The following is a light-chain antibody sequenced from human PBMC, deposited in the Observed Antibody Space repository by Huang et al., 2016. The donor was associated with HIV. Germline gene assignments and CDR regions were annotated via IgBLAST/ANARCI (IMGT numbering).Light chain of an antibody. V-gene: IGKV3-15*01. CDR3: QQYNNWLLLT. CDR1: QSVSSK. CDR2: GAS. Sequence: EIVMTQSPATLSVSPGERATLSCRASQSVSSKLAWYQQKPGQAPRLLIDGASTRATGIPARFSGSGSGTEFTLTISSLQSEDFAVYYCQQYNNWLLLTFGGGTKVEIK. J-gene: IGKJ4*01.